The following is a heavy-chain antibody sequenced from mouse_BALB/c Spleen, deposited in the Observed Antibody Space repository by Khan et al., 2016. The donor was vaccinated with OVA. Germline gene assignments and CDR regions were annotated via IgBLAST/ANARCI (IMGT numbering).Heavy chain of an antibody. V-gene: IGHV1-63*02. Sequence: VQLQESGAELLRPGTSVKMSCKAGGYTFTNYLIGWVKQRPGHGLEWIGDIYPAVYYTNYNEKFKGKATLTADTSSSTVFMQLSSLTFEDSAIYYCARYPSWYFDVWGAGTTVTVSS. CDR2: IYPAVYYT. J-gene: IGHJ1*01. CDR1: GYTFTNYL. CDR3: ARYPSWYFDV.